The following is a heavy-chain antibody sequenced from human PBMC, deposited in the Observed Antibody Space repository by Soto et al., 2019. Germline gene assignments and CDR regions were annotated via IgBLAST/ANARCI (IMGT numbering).Heavy chain of an antibody. V-gene: IGHV1-2*02. D-gene: IGHD3-3*01. J-gene: IGHJ3*02. CDR2: INPATGAA. Sequence: QLHLVQSGAVVKKPGASVTVSCSASGYPVTAYYMHWVRQAPGRGLEWMGGINPATGAAKYTQTFQGRATITRDTSTSTVFMELGGLTSADTAVFYCARGGGVGVAGSAAFDMWGQGTLVTVSS. CDR3: ARGGGVGVAGSAAFDM. CDR1: GYPVTAYY.